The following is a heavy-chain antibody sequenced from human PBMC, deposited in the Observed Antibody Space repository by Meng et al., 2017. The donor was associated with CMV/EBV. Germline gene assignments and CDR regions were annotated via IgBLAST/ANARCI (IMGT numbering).Heavy chain of an antibody. J-gene: IGHJ6*02. Sequence: GESLKISRAASEIAFSSYAMNWVRLPPGKGLEWVSGISGRGDNTHYADSVKGRFTISRDNSRNTLFLQMTSLRAEDTALYYCAKDRGYRTYNGMDVWGQGTTVTVSS. CDR1: EIAFSSYA. V-gene: IGHV3-23*01. D-gene: IGHD3-10*01. CDR2: ISGRGDNT. CDR3: AKDRGYRTYNGMDV.